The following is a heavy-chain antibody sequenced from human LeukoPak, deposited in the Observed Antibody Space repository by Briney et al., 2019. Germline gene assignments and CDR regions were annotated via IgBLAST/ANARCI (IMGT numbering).Heavy chain of an antibody. CDR1: GFTFSSYS. CDR3: ARVFSQAGGWKPFDY. V-gene: IGHV3-21*01. Sequence: GGSLRLSCAASGFTFSSYSMNWVRQAPGKGLEWVSSISSSSSYIYYADSVKGRFTISRDNAKNSLYLQMSSLRAEDTAVYYCARVFSQAGGWKPFDYWGQGTLVTVSS. J-gene: IGHJ4*02. D-gene: IGHD6-19*01. CDR2: ISSSSSYI.